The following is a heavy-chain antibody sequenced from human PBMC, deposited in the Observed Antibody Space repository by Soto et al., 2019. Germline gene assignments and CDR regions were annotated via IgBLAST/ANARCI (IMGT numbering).Heavy chain of an antibody. CDR2: IWYDGSNK. V-gene: IGHV3-33*01. Sequence: GSLRLSCAASGFTFSSYGMHWVRQAPGKGLEWVAVIWYDGSNKYYADSVKGRFTISRDNSKNTLYLQMNSLRAEDTAVYYCARGHWGPGSHFAYGARGPLVPVSS. CDR1: GFTFSSYG. CDR3: ARGHWGPGSHFAY. D-gene: IGHD3-10*01. J-gene: IGHJ4*02.